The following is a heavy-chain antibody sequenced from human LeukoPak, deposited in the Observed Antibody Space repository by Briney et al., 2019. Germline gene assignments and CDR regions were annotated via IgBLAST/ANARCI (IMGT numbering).Heavy chain of an antibody. CDR1: GITFSSYA. D-gene: IGHD2-15*01. J-gene: IGHJ1*01. Sequence: PGGSLRLSCAASGITFSSYAMTWVRQAPGRGLEWVSAISGRGGSTFYADSVKGQFTISRDNSKNTLYLQMNSLRAEDTAVYYCAREGCSGGSCYEYFQHWGQGTLVTVSS. CDR2: ISGRGGST. V-gene: IGHV3-23*01. CDR3: AREGCSGGSCYEYFQH.